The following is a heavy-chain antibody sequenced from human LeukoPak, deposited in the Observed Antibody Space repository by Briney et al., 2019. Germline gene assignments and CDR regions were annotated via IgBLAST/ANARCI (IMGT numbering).Heavy chain of an antibody. CDR2: IYHSGST. Sequence: NPSQTLSLTCAVSGGSISSGGYSWSWIRQPPGKGLEWIGYIYHSGSTYYNPSLKSRVTISVDRSKNQFSPKLSSVTAADTAVYYCARGGYTMVRGVISRTFDYWGQGTLVTVSS. D-gene: IGHD3-10*01. CDR1: GGSISSGGYS. V-gene: IGHV4-30-2*01. CDR3: ARGGYTMVRGVISRTFDY. J-gene: IGHJ4*02.